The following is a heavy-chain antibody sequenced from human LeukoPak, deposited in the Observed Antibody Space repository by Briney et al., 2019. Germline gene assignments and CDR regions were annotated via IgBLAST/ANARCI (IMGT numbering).Heavy chain of an antibody. J-gene: IGHJ4*02. V-gene: IGHV4-39*01. D-gene: IGHD4-11*01. CDR2: ISYSGST. CDR3: ARHPTVTHPYPFDY. CDR1: GGSISSSSYY. Sequence: SETLSLTCTVSGGSISSSSYYWGWIRQPPGKGLEWIGSISYSGSTYYNPSLKSRVTISVDTSKNQFSLKPSSVTAADTAVYYCARHPTVTHPYPFDYWGQGTLVTVSS.